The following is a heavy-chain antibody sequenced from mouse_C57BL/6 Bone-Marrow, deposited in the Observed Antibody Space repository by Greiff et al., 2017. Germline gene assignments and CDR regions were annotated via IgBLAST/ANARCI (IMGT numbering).Heavy chain of an antibody. J-gene: IGHJ2*01. CDR1: GYTFTSYW. D-gene: IGHD4-1*01. V-gene: IGHV1-59*01. CDR2: IDPSDSYT. CDR3: ARGDLTFAY. Sequence: QVQLQQPGAELVRPGTSVKLSCKASGYTFTSYWMHWVKQRPGQGLEWIGVIDPSDSYTNYNQKFKGKATLTVDTSSSTAYMQLSSLTSEDSAVYYCARGDLTFAYWGQGTTLTVSA.